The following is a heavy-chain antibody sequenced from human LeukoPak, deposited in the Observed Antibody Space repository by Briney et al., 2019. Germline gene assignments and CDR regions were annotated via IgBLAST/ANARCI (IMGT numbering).Heavy chain of an antibody. CDR3: AKDAYQSSSWYGGHDY. D-gene: IGHD6-13*01. V-gene: IGHV3-23*01. CDR2: ISGSGGST. Sequence: PGGSLRLSCAASGFTFSSYAMSWVRQAPGKGLEWVSAISGSGGSTYYADSVKGRFTISRDNSKNTLYLQMNSLRAEDTAVYYCAKDAYQSSSWYGGHDYWGQGTLVTVSS. CDR1: GFTFSSYA. J-gene: IGHJ4*02.